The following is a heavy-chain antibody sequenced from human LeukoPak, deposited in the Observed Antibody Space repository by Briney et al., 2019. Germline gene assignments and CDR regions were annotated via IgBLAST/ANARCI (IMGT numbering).Heavy chain of an antibody. J-gene: IGHJ5*02. Sequence: SETLSLTCTVSGGPISSYYWSWIRQPPGKGLEWIGYIYYSGSTNYNPSLKSRVTISVDTSKNQFSLKLSSVTAADTAVYYCARDRSRSRFDPWGQGTLVTVSS. CDR2: IYYSGST. CDR1: GGPISSYY. CDR3: ARDRSRSRFDP. V-gene: IGHV4-59*01. D-gene: IGHD3-10*01.